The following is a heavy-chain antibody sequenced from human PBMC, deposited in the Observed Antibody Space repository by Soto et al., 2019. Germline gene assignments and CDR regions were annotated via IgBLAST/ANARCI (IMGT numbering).Heavy chain of an antibody. CDR1: EFKVISNY. CDR3: ARAPNWNYPYYFDY. CDR2: IYSGGST. J-gene: IGHJ4*02. D-gene: IGHD1-7*01. Sequence: GQSMKIRCAASEFKVISNYMSGIRQAPGRGLEWVSIIYSGGSTFYADSVKGRFTICRDNSKNTLYLQMNTLRVEDTAVYYCARAPNWNYPYYFDYWGQGTLVTVSS. V-gene: IGHV3-53*01.